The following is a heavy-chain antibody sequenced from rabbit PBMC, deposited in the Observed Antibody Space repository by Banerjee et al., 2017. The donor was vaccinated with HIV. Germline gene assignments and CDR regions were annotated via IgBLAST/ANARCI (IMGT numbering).Heavy chain of an antibody. J-gene: IGHJ4*01. D-gene: IGHD2-1*01. CDR1: GFTLSNYYY. V-gene: IGHV1S45*01. Sequence: QQQLVESGGGLVKPGGTLTLSCKASGFTLSNYYYMCWVRQAPGKGLEWTACIYAGSSGGTYYASWAKGRFTISKTSSTTVTLQMTSLTAADTATYFCARDWAGVAGDEYGYYFDLWGQGTLVTVS. CDR3: ARDWAGVAGDEYGYYFDL. CDR2: IYAGSSGGT.